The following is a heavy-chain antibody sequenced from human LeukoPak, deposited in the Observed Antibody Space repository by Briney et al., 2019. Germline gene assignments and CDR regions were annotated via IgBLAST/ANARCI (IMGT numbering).Heavy chain of an antibody. Sequence: GGSLRLSCAASGFTFSNAWMSWVRQAPGKGLEWVGRIKSKTDGGTTDYAAPVKGRFTISRDDSKNTLYLQMNSLRAEDTAVYYCARDKVTVFGVADYYYYYMDVWGKGTTVTVSS. J-gene: IGHJ6*03. CDR1: GFTFSNAW. V-gene: IGHV3-15*01. D-gene: IGHD3-3*01. CDR3: ARDKVTVFGVADYYYYYMDV. CDR2: IKSKTDGGTT.